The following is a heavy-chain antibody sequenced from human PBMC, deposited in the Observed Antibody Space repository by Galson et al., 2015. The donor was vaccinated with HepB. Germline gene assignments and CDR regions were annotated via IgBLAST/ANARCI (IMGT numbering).Heavy chain of an antibody. CDR1: GYTFTRYA. CDR3: ARVSLIAALYYFDY. CDR2: INAGNGNT. Sequence: SVKVSCKASGYTFTRYAMHWVRQAPGQRLEWMGWINAGNGNTKYSQKFQGRVTITRDTSASTAYMELSSLRSEDTAVYYCARVSLIAALYYFDYWGQGTLVTVSS. V-gene: IGHV1-3*01. J-gene: IGHJ4*02. D-gene: IGHD6-13*01.